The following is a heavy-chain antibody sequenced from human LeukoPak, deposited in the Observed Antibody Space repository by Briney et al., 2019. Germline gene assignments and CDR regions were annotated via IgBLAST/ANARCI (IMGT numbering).Heavy chain of an antibody. CDR2: ISGSGGST. CDR3: AKAPDYGDYFWFDP. V-gene: IGHV3-23*01. CDR1: GFTFSSYA. J-gene: IGHJ5*02. D-gene: IGHD4-17*01. Sequence: GRSLRLSCAASGFTFSSYAMSWVRQAPGKGLEWVSAISGSGGSTYYADSVKGRFTISRDNSKNTLYLQMNSLRAEDTAVYYCAKAPDYGDYFWFDPWGQGTLVTVSS.